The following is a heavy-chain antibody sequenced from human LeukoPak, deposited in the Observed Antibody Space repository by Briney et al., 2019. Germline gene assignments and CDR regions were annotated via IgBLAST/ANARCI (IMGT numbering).Heavy chain of an antibody. J-gene: IGHJ4*02. CDR3: ARHGSGDYYGSGSYGNGFGRFDY. CDR1: GGSFSGYY. V-gene: IGHV4-34*01. D-gene: IGHD3-10*01. Sequence: KASETLSLTCAVYGGSFSGYYWSWIRQPPGKGLEWIGEINHSGSTNYNPSLKSRVTISVDTSKNQFSLKLSSVTAADTAVYYCARHGSGDYYGSGSYGNGFGRFDYWGQGTLVTVSS. CDR2: INHSGST.